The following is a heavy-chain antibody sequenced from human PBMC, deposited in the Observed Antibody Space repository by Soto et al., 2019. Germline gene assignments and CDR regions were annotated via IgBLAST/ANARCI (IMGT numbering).Heavy chain of an antibody. CDR1: GFVFSMYS. J-gene: IGHJ6*02. CDR3: ARDHLILPAHDFFYGSDV. V-gene: IGHV3-7*03. Sequence: VGSLRLSCEVSGFVFSMYSMSWVRQTPGKGLEWVAKIPQEGVDGHYADSVKGRFTISRDNGKNSLYLQMNNLRAEDTAVYYCARDHLILPAHDFFYGSDVWGRGATVTVSS. CDR2: IPQEGVDG. D-gene: IGHD2-21*02.